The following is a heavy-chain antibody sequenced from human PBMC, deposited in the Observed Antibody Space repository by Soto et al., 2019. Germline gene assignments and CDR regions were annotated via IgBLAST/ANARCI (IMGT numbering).Heavy chain of an antibody. V-gene: IGHV1-18*01. CDR2: ISGYNGDT. J-gene: IGHJ4*02. CDR3: PGSFWSGQLPFSFAQ. D-gene: IGHD3-3*01. Sequence: QVQLVQSGSEVKKPGASVKVSCKASGYTFNSYGISWVRQAPGQGLEWMGWISGYNGDTKYSEKVKGTVTMTTVITPRTAQVELRSLIPAAPPIYSSPGSFWSGQLPFSFAQWGQGSLITVSS. CDR1: GYTFNSYG.